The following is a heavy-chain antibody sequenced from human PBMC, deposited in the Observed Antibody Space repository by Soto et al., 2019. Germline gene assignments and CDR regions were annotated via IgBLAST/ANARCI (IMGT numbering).Heavy chain of an antibody. J-gene: IGHJ4*02. Sequence: ASVKVSCKASGYTFPSYYMHWVRQAPGQGLEWMGIINPSGGSTSYAQKFQGRVTMTRDTSTGTVYMELSSLRSEDTAVYYCARDWGSGYDFPYWGQGTLVTVSS. CDR2: INPSGGST. CDR3: ARDWGSGYDFPY. CDR1: GYTFPSYY. D-gene: IGHD5-12*01. V-gene: IGHV1-46*01.